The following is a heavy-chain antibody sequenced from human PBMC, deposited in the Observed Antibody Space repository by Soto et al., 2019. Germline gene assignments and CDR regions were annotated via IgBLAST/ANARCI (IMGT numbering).Heavy chain of an antibody. CDR1: GGTFSSYA. CDR3: ARGPNAEMATGLYYYGMDV. V-gene: IGHV1-69*06. D-gene: IGHD5-12*01. Sequence: QVQLVHSGAEVKKPGSSVKVSCKASGGTFSSYAISWVRQATGQGLEWMGGIIPIFGTANYAQKFQGRVTITADKSTSTAYMELSSLRSEDTAVYYCARGPNAEMATGLYYYGMDVWGQGTTVTVSS. CDR2: IIPIFGTA. J-gene: IGHJ6*02.